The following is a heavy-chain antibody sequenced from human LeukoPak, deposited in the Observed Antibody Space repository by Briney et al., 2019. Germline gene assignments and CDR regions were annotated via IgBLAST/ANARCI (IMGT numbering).Heavy chain of an antibody. CDR3: ARDREDIVVVPDYYFDY. V-gene: IGHV3-21*01. D-gene: IGHD2-2*01. J-gene: IGHJ4*02. Sequence: GGSLRLSCAASGFTFSSYSMNWVRQAPGKGLEWVSSISSSSSYIYYADSVKGRFTISRDNAKNSLYLQMNSLRAEDTAVYYCARDREDIVVVPDYYFDYWGQGTLVIVSS. CDR1: GFTFSSYS. CDR2: ISSSSSYI.